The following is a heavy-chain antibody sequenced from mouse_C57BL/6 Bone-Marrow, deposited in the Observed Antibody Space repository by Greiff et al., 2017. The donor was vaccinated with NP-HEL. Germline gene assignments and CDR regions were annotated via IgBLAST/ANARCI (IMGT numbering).Heavy chain of an antibody. V-gene: IGHV1-19*01. CDR3: ARFRYGNWAWFAY. D-gene: IGHD2-1*01. CDR1: GYTFTDYY. J-gene: IGHJ3*01. Sequence: EVQLQQSGPVLVKPGASVKMSCKASGYTFTDYYMNWVKQSHGKSLEWIGVINPYNGGTSYNQKFKGKATLTVDKSSSTAYMELNSLTSEDSAVYYCARFRYGNWAWFAYWGQGTLVTVSA. CDR2: INPYNGGT.